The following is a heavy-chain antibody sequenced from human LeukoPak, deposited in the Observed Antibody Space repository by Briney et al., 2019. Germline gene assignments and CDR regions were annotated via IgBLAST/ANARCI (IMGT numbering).Heavy chain of an antibody. CDR1: GFTFSSYT. CDR2: ISSSSSYI. CDR3: ARVYCSGGSCYYFDY. Sequence: GGSLRLSCAASGFTFSSYTMNWVRQAPGKGLEWVSSISSSSSYIYYADSVKGRFTISRDNAKNSLSLQMNSLRVEDTAVYYCARVYCSGGSCYYFDYWGRGTLVTVSS. J-gene: IGHJ4*02. D-gene: IGHD2-15*01. V-gene: IGHV3-21*01.